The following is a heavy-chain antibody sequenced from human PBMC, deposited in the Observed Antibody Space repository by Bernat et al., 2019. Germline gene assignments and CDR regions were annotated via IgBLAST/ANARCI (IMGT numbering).Heavy chain of an antibody. CDR2: INSDGSST. D-gene: IGHD3-10*01. V-gene: IGHV3-74*01. Sequence: EVQLVESGGGLVQPGGSLRLSCAASGFTFSSYWMHWVRQAPGKGLVWVSRINSDGSSTSYADSVKGRFTISRDNAKNTLYLQMNSLRAEDTAVYYCARETYYYGSGSSGWFDPWGQGTLVTVSS. J-gene: IGHJ5*02. CDR1: GFTFSSYW. CDR3: ARETYYYGSGSSGWFDP.